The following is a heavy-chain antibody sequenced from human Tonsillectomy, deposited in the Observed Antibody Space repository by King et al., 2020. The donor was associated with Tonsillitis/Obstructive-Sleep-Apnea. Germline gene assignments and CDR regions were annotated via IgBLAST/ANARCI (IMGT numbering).Heavy chain of an antibody. CDR2: ISSSSSYI. CDR1: GFTFSSYS. V-gene: IGHV3-21*01. Sequence: VQLVESGGGLVKPGGSLRLSCAASGFTFSSYSMNWVRQAPGKGLEWVSSISSSSSYIYYADSVKGRFTISRDNAKNSLYLQMNSLRAEDTAVYYCAREENALGGKRITIFGVVIRARAFDIWGQGTMVTVSS. CDR3: AREENALGGKRITIFGVVIRARAFDI. J-gene: IGHJ3*02. D-gene: IGHD3-3*01.